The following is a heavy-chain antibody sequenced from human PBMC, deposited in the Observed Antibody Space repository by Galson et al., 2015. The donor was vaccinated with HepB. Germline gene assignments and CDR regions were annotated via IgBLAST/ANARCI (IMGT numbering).Heavy chain of an antibody. CDR2: ISYDGSNK. J-gene: IGHJ4*02. CDR1: GFTFSSYA. V-gene: IGHV3-30*04. D-gene: IGHD3-22*01. CDR3: ARDHSHYYDSSGYYFDY. Sequence: SLRLSCAASGFTFSSYAMHWVRQAPGKGLEWVAVISYDGSNKYYADSVKGRFTISRDNSKNTLYLQMNSLRAEDTAVYYCARDHSHYYDSSGYYFDYWGQGTLVTVSS.